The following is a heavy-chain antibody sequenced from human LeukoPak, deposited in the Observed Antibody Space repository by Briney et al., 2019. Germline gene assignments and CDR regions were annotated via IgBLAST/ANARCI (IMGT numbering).Heavy chain of an antibody. J-gene: IGHJ4*02. CDR2: ISSSGSTI. Sequence: PGGSLRLSCAASGFTFSDYYMSWIRQAPGKGLEWVSYISSSGSTIYYAESVKGRFTISRDNSKNTLYLQMNSLRAEDTAVYFSARRIQQLGRLFDSWGQGTQVTVSS. CDR3: ARRIQQLGRLFDS. D-gene: IGHD6-13*01. CDR1: GFTFSDYY. V-gene: IGHV3-11*01.